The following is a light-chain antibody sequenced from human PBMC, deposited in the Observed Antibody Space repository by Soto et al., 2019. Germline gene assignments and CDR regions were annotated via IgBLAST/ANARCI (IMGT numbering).Light chain of an antibody. J-gene: IGKJ2*01. CDR2: DAS. CDR3: QQYGSSPHT. Sequence: EIVLTQSPGTLSLSPGERATLSCRASQRVSSNYLGWHQQKPGQAPRLLIFDASSRATGIPDRFSVSGSGTDFTLTISRLEPEDFAVYYCQQYGSSPHTFGQGTKLEIK. V-gene: IGKV3-20*01. CDR1: QRVSSNY.